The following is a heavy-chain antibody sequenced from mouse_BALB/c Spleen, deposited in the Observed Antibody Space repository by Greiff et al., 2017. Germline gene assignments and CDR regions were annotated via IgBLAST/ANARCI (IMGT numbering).Heavy chain of an antibody. CDR3: AREVRGFDY. CDR2: INPGSGGT. Sequence: VQLQQSGAELVRPGTSVKVSCKASGYAFTNYLIEWVKQRPGQGLEWIGVINPGSGGTNYNEKFKGKATLTADTSSSTAYMQLSSLTSDDSAVYFCAREVRGFDYWGQGTTLTVSS. D-gene: IGHD2-14*01. CDR1: GYAFTNYL. V-gene: IGHV1-54*01. J-gene: IGHJ2*01.